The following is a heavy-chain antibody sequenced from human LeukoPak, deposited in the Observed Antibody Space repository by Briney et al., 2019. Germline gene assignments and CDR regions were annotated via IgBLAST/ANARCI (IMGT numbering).Heavy chain of an antibody. V-gene: IGHV4-34*01. CDR2: INHSGST. CDR1: GGSFSGYY. CDR3: ARGTELYYYDSSGMYYFDY. Sequence: SETLSLTCAVYGGSFSGYYWSWIRQPPGKGLEWIGEINHSGSTNYNPSLKSRVTISVDTSKNQFSLKLSSVTATDTAVYYCARGTELYYYDSSGMYYFDYWGQGTLVTVSS. D-gene: IGHD3-22*01. J-gene: IGHJ4*02.